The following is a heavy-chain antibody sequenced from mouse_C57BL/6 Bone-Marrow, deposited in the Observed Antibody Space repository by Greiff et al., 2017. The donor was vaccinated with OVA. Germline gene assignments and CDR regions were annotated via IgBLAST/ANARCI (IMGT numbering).Heavy chain of an antibody. Sequence: EVQLVESGGDLVKPGGSLKLSCAASGFTFSSYGMSWVRQTPDKRLEWVATISSGGSYTYYPDSVKGRFTISRDNAKNTLYLQMSSLKSEDTAMYYCARHPFITTVVAKDSWFAYWGQGTLVTVSA. CDR1: GFTFSSYG. V-gene: IGHV5-6*01. CDR3: ARHPFITTVVAKDSWFAY. D-gene: IGHD1-1*01. CDR2: ISSGGSYT. J-gene: IGHJ3*01.